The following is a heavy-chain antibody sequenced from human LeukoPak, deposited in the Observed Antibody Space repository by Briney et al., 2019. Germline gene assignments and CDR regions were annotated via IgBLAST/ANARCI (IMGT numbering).Heavy chain of an antibody. D-gene: IGHD2-21*02. CDR2: ISSRGTTI. CDR1: GFIFSNYE. J-gene: IGHJ4*02. CDR3: ARTPRGGVTAIY. V-gene: IGHV3-48*03. Sequence: QPGGSLRLSCVASGFIFSNYEINWVRQAPGKGLEWISYISSRGTTIYYADSVKGRFTISRDNAKNSLYLQMNSLRAADTAVYYCARTPRGGVTAIYWGQGTLVTVSS.